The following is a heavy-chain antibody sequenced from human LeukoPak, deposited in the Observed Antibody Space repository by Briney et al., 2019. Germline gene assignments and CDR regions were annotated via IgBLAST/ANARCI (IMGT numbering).Heavy chain of an antibody. D-gene: IGHD6-13*01. CDR2: ISSSTNVI. CDR1: GFTLSTYS. V-gene: IGHV3-48*01. CDR3: ARLYSALPAFDY. Sequence: PGGSLRLSCAASGFTLSTYSVTWVRQVPGKGLEWVSYISSSTNVIYYADSVKGRFTISRDNAKNSLYLQMNSLRADDTAVYYCARLYSALPAFDYWGQGTLVTVSS. J-gene: IGHJ4*02.